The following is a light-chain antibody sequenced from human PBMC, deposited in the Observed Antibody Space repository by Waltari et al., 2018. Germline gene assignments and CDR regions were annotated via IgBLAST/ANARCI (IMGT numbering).Light chain of an antibody. CDR1: SGNIGSNY. CDR2: EDR. CDR3: QSYESSSSFL. V-gene: IGLV6-57*01. Sequence: FTLTQPHSVSESPGKTVSLSCTRSSGNIGSNYVQWYQPRPGSSPTTVIYEDRNRPAGVPDRFSGSIDSASNAAYLTISGLQPDDEAVYFCQSYESSSSFLFGGGTKLTVL. J-gene: IGLJ2*01.